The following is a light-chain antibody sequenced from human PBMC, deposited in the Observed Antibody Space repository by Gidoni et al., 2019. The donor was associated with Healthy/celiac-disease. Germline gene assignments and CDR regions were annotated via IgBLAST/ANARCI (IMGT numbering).Light chain of an antibody. CDR1: QSVNSN. J-gene: IGKJ5*01. CDR2: GAS. Sequence: EIVMTQSPATLSVSPGERATLSCRASQSVNSNLAWYQQKPGKAPRLLIYGASTRATGIPARFSVSGSGTEFTLTISSLQSEDFAVYYCQQYNNWPFTFXQXTRLEIK. CDR3: QQYNNWPFT. V-gene: IGKV3-15*01.